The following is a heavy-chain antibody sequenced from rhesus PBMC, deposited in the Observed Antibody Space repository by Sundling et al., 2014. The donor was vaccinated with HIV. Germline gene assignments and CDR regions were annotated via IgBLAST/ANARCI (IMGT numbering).Heavy chain of an antibody. V-gene: IGHV4-127*01. D-gene: IGHD2-21*01. CDR2: IGGSGGSK. Sequence: QVQLQESGPGLVKPSETLSLICAVSGYSISSGYGWTWIRQPPGKGLEWIGYIGGSGGSKKYNPSLKSRVTISKDTSKNQFSLKLTSVTAADTAVYFCARDGGYCTDSGCYDHFDYWGQGVLVTVSS. J-gene: IGHJ4*01. CDR1: GYSISSGYG. CDR3: ARDGGYCTDSGCYDHFDY.